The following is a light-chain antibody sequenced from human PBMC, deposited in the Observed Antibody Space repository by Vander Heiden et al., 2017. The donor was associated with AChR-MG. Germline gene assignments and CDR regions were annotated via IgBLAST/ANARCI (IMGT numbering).Light chain of an antibody. CDR3: LQHNTHPNT. CDR2: DAS. J-gene: IGKJ2*01. V-gene: IGKV1-17*01. Sequence: DTQMTQSPSSLSASVGDRVTITCRASQGIRSDLGWYQQKPGQAPKRLIYDASNLQSGVPSRFSGSGFGTEFTLTIGSLQPEDFATYYCLQHNTHPNTFGQGTKLEIK. CDR1: QGIRSD.